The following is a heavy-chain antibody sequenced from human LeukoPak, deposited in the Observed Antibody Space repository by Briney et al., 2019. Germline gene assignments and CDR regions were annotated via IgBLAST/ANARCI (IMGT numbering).Heavy chain of an antibody. J-gene: IGHJ5*02. D-gene: IGHD1-1*01. Sequence: ASVKVSCKASGYTFTGYYMHWVRQAPGQGLEGMGWINPNSGGTNYAQKFEGRVTMTRDTSISTAYMELSRLRSDDTAVYYCARDPLNGWFDPWGQGTLVTVSS. V-gene: IGHV1-2*02. CDR3: ARDPLNGWFDP. CDR2: INPNSGGT. CDR1: GYTFTGYY.